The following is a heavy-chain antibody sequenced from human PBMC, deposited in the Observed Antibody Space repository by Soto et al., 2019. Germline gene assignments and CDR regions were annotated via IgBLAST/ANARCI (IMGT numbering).Heavy chain of an antibody. D-gene: IGHD3-22*01. J-gene: IGHJ4*02. CDR1: GFTDYNNY. V-gene: IGHV3-66*01. Sequence: EVQLVESGGGLVQPGGSLRLSCAASGFTDYNNYMSWVRQDPGKGLEWVSIIYSGGSTYYADSVKGRFSTSRDISKNMLFLQMNSLRAEDTAVYYCARGLGTTGYYYGLDFWGQGTLVTVSS. CDR2: IYSGGST. CDR3: ARGLGTTGYYYGLDF.